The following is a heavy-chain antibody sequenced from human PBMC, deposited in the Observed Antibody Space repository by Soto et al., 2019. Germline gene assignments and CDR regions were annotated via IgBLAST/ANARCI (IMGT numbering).Heavy chain of an antibody. CDR2: ISYDGSNK. V-gene: IGHV3-30*18. Sequence: QVQLVESGGGVVQPGRSLRLSCAASGFTFSSYGMHWVRQAPGKGLEWVAVISYDGSNKYYADSVKGRFTISRDNSKNTRYLQMNSLRAEDTAVYYCAKVVAAAGSYYFDYWGQGTLVTVSS. D-gene: IGHD6-13*01. J-gene: IGHJ4*02. CDR1: GFTFSSYG. CDR3: AKVVAAAGSYYFDY.